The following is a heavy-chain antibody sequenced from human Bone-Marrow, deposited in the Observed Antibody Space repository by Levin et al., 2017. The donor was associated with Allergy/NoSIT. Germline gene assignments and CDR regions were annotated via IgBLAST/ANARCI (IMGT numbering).Heavy chain of an antibody. J-gene: IGHJ5*02. V-gene: IGHV1-69*13. D-gene: IGHD3-10*01. Sequence: SVKVSCKASGGTFSSYAISWVRQAPRQGLEWMGGIIPIFGTANYAQKFQGRVTITADESTSTAYMELSSLRSEDTAVYYCARQVRGVIITGWFDPWGQGTLVTVSS. CDR1: GGTFSSYA. CDR2: IIPIFGTA. CDR3: ARQVRGVIITGWFDP.